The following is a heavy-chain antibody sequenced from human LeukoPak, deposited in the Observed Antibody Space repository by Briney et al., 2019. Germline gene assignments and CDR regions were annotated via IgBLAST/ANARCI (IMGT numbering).Heavy chain of an antibody. CDR1: GGSISSSSYY. CDR2: IYYSGST. D-gene: IGHD3-22*01. J-gene: IGHJ4*02. Sequence: SETLSLTCTVSGGSISSSSYYWGWIRQPPGKGLEWIGSIYYSGSTYYNPSLKSRVTISVDTSKNQFSLKLSSVTAADTAVYCCAGQKSGYYVIDYWGQGTLVTVSS. V-gene: IGHV4-39*01. CDR3: AGQKSGYYVIDY.